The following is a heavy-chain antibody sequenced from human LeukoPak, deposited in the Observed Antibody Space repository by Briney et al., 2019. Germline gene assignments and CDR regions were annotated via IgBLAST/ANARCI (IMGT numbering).Heavy chain of an antibody. V-gene: IGHV4-38-2*02. Sequence: SETLSLTCTVSGYSISSGYYWGWIRPPPGKRLEWIGSIYHSGSTYYNPSLKSRVTISVDTSKNQFSLKLSSVTAADTAVYYCARGGSYYNGDAFDIWGQGTMVTVSS. D-gene: IGHD1-26*01. CDR3: ARGGSYYNGDAFDI. J-gene: IGHJ3*02. CDR2: IYHSGST. CDR1: GYSISSGYY.